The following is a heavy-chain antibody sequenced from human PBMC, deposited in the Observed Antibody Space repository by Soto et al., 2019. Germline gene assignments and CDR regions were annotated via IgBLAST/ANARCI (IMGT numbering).Heavy chain of an antibody. J-gene: IGHJ3*02. CDR2: ISAYNGNT. CDR3: ARDLRMSRLLWFGEFREGSAFDI. CDR1: GYTFTSYG. D-gene: IGHD3-10*01. Sequence: QVQLVQSGAEVKKPGASVKVSCKASGYTFTSYGISWVRQAPGQGLEWLGWISAYNGNTNYAQKLQGRDNLTTDTTTSTANMELMSLRSDDTAVYYCARDLRMSRLLWFGEFREGSAFDIWGQGTMVTVSS. V-gene: IGHV1-18*01.